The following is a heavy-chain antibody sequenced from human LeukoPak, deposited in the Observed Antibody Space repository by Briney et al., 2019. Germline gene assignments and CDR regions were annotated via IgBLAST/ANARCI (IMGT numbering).Heavy chain of an antibody. CDR2: IRYDGSNK. J-gene: IGHJ5*02. D-gene: IGHD4-17*01. V-gene: IGHV3-30*02. Sequence: GGSLRLSCAASGFTFSSYGMHWVRQAPGKGLEWVAFIRYDGSNKYYADSVKGRFTISRDNSKNTLYLQMNSLRAEDTAVYYCARDGPTVTNNWFDPWGQGTLVTVSS. CDR3: ARDGPTVTNNWFDP. CDR1: GFTFSSYG.